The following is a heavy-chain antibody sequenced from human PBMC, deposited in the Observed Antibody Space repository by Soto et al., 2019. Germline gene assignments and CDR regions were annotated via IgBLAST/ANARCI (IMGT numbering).Heavy chain of an antibody. CDR3: ARAAATVTNDPYYYGMDV. V-gene: IGHV1-18*04. CDR2: ISAYNGNT. J-gene: IGHJ6*02. CDR1: GYTFTSYG. Sequence: QVQLVQSGAEVKKPGASVKVSCKASGYTFTSYGISWVRQAPGQGLEWMGWISAYNGNTNYAQKLQGRVTMTTDTSTSTAYMELRSLRADDTAGYYCARAAATVTNDPYYYGMDVWGQGTTVTVSS. D-gene: IGHD4-17*01.